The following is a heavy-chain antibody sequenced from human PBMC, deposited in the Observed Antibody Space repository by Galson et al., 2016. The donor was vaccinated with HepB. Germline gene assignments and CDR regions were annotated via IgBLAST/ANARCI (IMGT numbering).Heavy chain of an antibody. CDR3: AREPGRIQLYLHSFGMDV. CDR1: GFSFSSYG. D-gene: IGHD1-1*01. CDR2: ISYDGNQQ. V-gene: IGHV3-30*03. Sequence: SLRLSCAASGFSFSSYGMHWVRQAPGKGLEWVSVISYDGNQQSFAASVQGRFTISRDNSQNTLYLETNSLRAEDTAVYYCAREPGRIQLYLHSFGMDVWGQGTTVTVSS. J-gene: IGHJ6*02.